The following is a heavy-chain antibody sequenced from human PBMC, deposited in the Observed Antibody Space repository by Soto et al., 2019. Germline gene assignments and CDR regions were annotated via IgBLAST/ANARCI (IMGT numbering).Heavy chain of an antibody. CDR2: IWYDGSNK. D-gene: IGHD2-15*01. J-gene: IGHJ4*02. CDR3: ARGRRRLGYCSGGSCYDFDY. CDR1: GFSFSSYG. V-gene: IGHV3-33*01. Sequence: QVQLVESGGGVVQPGRSLRLSCAASGFSFSSYGMHWVRQAPGKGLEWVAVIWYDGSNKYSADSVKGRFTISRDNSKNTLYLQMNSLRAEDTAVYYCARGRRRLGYCSGGSCYDFDYWGQGTLVTVSS.